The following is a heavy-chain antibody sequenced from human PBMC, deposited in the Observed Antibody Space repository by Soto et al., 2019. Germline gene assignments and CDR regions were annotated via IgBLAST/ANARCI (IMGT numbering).Heavy chain of an antibody. D-gene: IGHD6-13*01. CDR1: GGSISSYY. V-gene: IGHV4-59*01. CDR3: ARDSQQLVPGPYNWFDP. Sequence: SETLSLTCTVSGGSISSYYWSWIRQPPGKGLEWIGYIYYSGSTNYNPSLKSRVTISVDTSKNQFSLKLSSVTAADTAVYYCARDSQQLVPGPYNWFDPWGQGTLVTVSS. CDR2: IYYSGST. J-gene: IGHJ5*02.